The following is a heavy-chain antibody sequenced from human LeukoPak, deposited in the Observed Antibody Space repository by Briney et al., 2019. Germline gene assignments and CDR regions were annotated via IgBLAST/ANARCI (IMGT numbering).Heavy chain of an antibody. CDR3: ARRPWYYYDSSGYFRDAFDI. D-gene: IGHD3-22*01. V-gene: IGHV1-3*04. J-gene: IGHJ3*02. CDR2: INTGNGNT. CDR1: GYSLTTYA. Sequence: GASVRVSCKASGYSLTTYAIHWVRQAPGQRLEWMGWINTGNGNTKYSQKFQGRVTITRDTSANTAYMELSSLRSEDTAVYYCARRPWYYYDSSGYFRDAFDIWGQGTMVTVSS.